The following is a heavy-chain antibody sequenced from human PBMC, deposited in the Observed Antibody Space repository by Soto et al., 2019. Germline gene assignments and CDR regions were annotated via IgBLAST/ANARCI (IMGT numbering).Heavy chain of an antibody. CDR2: INPATGAA. Sequence: QLHLVQSGAVVKKPGASVTVSCSASGYPVTAYYMHWVRQAPGRGLEWMGGINPATGAAKYTRTFQGGVTVTRDTATGTVFIELSGLNSEDTAVFSCARGGGVGVAGSAAFDMWGQGTLVTVSS. CDR1: GYPVTAYY. J-gene: IGHJ3*02. D-gene: IGHD3-3*01. V-gene: IGHV1-2*02. CDR3: ARGGGVGVAGSAAFDM.